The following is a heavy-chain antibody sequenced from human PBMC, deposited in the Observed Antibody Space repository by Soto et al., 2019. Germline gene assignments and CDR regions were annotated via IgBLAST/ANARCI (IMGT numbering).Heavy chain of an antibody. CDR1: GGTFSSYA. CDR2: IIPIFGTA. J-gene: IGHJ4*02. D-gene: IGHD3-22*01. Sequence: QVQLVQSGAEVKKPGSSVKVSCKASGGTFSSYAISWVRQAPGQGLEWMGGIIPIFGTANYAQKFQGRVTITADESTSTSYRDLSSLRSEDTAVYYCARDTDYYDSSGYYPLDYGAQGTLVAVS. V-gene: IGHV1-69*01. CDR3: ARDTDYYDSSGYYPLDY.